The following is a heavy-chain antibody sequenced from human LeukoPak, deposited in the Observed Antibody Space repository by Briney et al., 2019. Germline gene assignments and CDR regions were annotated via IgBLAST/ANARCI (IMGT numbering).Heavy chain of an antibody. Sequence: SETLSLTCSVSGGSVSSYYWSWSRQPPGKGLEWIGYVYYTGSTNYNPSLKSRVTMFEDKSKNQFSLRLSSVTVADMAVYYCARHFAYSSSSYFDYWGQGSLVTVSS. D-gene: IGHD6-6*01. CDR3: ARHFAYSSSSYFDY. CDR1: GGSVSSYY. V-gene: IGHV4-59*08. J-gene: IGHJ4*02. CDR2: VYYTGST.